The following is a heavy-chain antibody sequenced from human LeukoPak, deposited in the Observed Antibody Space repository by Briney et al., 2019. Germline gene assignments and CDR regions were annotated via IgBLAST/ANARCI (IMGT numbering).Heavy chain of an antibody. CDR3: ARGHKYFRFSGAFDI. CDR1: GGSYSGYY. J-gene: IGHJ3*02. V-gene: IGHV4-34*01. D-gene: IGHD2/OR15-2a*01. CDR2: INNSGST. Sequence: LGTLPLTCAVYGGSYSGYYWSWIRQPPGKGLAGIGEINNSGSTNYNPSLKSRVTISVDTSKNQFSLKLSSVTAADTAVYYCARGHKYFRFSGAFDIWGEGTMVTVSS.